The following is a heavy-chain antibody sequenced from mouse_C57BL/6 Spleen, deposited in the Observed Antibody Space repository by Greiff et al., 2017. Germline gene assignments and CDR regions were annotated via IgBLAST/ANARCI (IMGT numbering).Heavy chain of an antibody. Sequence: DVTLVESGEGLVKPGGSLKLSCAASGFTFSSYAMSWVRQTPEKRLEWVAYISSGGDYISYADTVKGRFTISRDNARNTLYMQMSSLKSEDTAMYYCTRDTDYYGSSAFAYWGQGTLGTVSA. CDR2: ISSGGDYI. V-gene: IGHV5-9-1*02. CDR3: TRDTDYYGSSAFAY. D-gene: IGHD1-1*01. J-gene: IGHJ3*01. CDR1: GFTFSSYA.